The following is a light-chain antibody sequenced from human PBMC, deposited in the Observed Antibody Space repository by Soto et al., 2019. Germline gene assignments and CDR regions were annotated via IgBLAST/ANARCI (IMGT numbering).Light chain of an antibody. CDR3: SSYTSINTYI. Sequence: QSVLTQPASVSGSPGQSITISCTGSSSDVGFYNYVSWFQQHPGKVPQLMIYEVNNRPSGVSDRFSGSKSANTASLTISGLQAEDEADYYCSSYTSINTYIFGGGTQLTVL. V-gene: IGLV2-14*01. CDR2: EVN. J-gene: IGLJ2*01. CDR1: SSDVGFYNY.